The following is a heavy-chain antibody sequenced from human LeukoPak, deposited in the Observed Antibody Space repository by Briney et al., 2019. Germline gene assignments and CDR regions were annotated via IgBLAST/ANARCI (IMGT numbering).Heavy chain of an antibody. CDR3: AKSIAVAGTGDGMDV. D-gene: IGHD6-19*01. J-gene: IGHJ6*02. Sequence: GGSLRLSCAAPGFTFSSYAMSWVRQAPGKGLEWVSAISGSGGSTYYADSVKGRFTISRDNSKNTLYLQMNSLRAEDTAVYYCAKSIAVAGTGDGMDVWGQGTTVTVSS. V-gene: IGHV3-23*01. CDR1: GFTFSSYA. CDR2: ISGSGGST.